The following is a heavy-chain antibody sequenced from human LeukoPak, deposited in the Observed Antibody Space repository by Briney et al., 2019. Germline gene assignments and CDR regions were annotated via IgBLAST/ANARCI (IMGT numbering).Heavy chain of an antibody. J-gene: IGHJ3*02. D-gene: IGHD6-19*01. CDR1: GYSFTSYW. Sequence: GESLKISCKGSGYSFTSYWIGWVRQMPGKGLEWMGIIYPGDSDTRYSPSFQGQVTISADKSCSTAYLQWSSLKASDTAMYYCARQLYSSGWYGDNAFDIWGQGTMVTVSS. CDR2: IYPGDSDT. CDR3: ARQLYSSGWYGDNAFDI. V-gene: IGHV5-51*01.